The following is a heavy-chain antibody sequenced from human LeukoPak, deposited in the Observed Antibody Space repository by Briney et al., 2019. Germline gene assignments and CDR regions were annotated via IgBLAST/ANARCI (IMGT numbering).Heavy chain of an antibody. CDR3: ARDPVIGAPSKRVHGGLDY. D-gene: IGHD2-21*01. CDR1: GFPFSDYF. J-gene: IGHJ4*02. V-gene: IGHV3-11*01. CDR2: ISGSGYVI. Sequence: GGSLRLSCAASGFPFSDYFMNWVRQTPERGLEWLAYISGSGYVIDYADSVKGRFIISRDNAKNSLYLQVHSLRAEDTAVYYCARDPVIGAPSKRVHGGLDYWAREPWSPSPQ.